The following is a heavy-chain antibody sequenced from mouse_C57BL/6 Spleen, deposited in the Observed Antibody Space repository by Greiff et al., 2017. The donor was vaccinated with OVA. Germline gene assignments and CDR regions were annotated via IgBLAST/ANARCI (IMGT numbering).Heavy chain of an antibody. CDR2: IYPGDGDT. V-gene: IGHV1-82*01. Sequence: VQRVESGPELVKPGASVKISCKASGYAFSSSWMNWVKQRPGKGLEWIGRIYPGDGDTNYNGKFKGKATLTADKSSSTAYMQLSSLTSEDSAVYFCARGTTGAMDYWGQGTSVTVSS. D-gene: IGHD1-1*01. CDR3: ARGTTGAMDY. J-gene: IGHJ4*01. CDR1: GYAFSSSW.